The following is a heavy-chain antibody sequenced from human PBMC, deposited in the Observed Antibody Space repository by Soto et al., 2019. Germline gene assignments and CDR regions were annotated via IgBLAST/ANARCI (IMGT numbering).Heavy chain of an antibody. V-gene: IGHV1-69*02. CDR2: IIPILGIA. Sequence: QVQLVQSGAEVKKPGSSVKVSCKVSAGAFSSYTISWVRQAPGQGLEWMGRIIPILGIANYAQKFQGRVTITADKSTSTAYMELSSLRSEDTAVYYCARSRTHSGTHYWGQVTLVTVSS. CDR3: ARSRTHSGTHY. D-gene: IGHD3-10*01. CDR1: AGAFSSYT. J-gene: IGHJ4*02.